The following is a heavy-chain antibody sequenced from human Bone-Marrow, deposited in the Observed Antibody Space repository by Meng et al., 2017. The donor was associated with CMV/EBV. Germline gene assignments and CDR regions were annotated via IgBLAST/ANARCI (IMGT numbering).Heavy chain of an antibody. D-gene: IGHD5-12*01. V-gene: IGHV4-61*01. Sequence: SETLSLPCTVSGGPVSSGSYYWSWIRQPPGKGLEWIGYIYYSGSTNYNPSLKSRVTISVNTSKNQFSLKLSSVTPADTAVYYCARGPFILAPPYYYYGMDVWGQGTTVTVSS. CDR2: IYYSGST. J-gene: IGHJ6*02. CDR1: GGPVSSGSYY. CDR3: ARGPFILAPPYYYYGMDV.